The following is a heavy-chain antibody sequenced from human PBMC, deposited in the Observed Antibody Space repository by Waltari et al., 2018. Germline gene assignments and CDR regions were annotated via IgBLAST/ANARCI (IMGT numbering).Heavy chain of an antibody. Sequence: QVQLVQSGAEVKKPGASVNVSCKASGYNFIGYSIHWVRQAPGQGLEWMGWINPNTGSTKYAQKYQGRVTLTRDTSISTAYMELSSLGSDDMAVFYCARQAARNFDYWGQGTLVTVSS. CDR3: ARQAARNFDY. V-gene: IGHV1-2*02. J-gene: IGHJ4*02. CDR1: GYNFIGYS. CDR2: INPNTGST.